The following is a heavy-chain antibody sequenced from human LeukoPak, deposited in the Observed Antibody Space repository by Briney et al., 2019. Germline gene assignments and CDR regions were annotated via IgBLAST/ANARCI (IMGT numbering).Heavy chain of an antibody. J-gene: IGHJ4*02. V-gene: IGHV3-30*18. CDR2: ISYDGSNK. CDR3: AKDRESSYGLLWFGELLCDIDY. CDR1: GFTFSSYG. D-gene: IGHD3-10*01. Sequence: SGGSLRLSCAASGFTFSSYGMHWVRQAPGKGLEWVAVISYDGSNKYYADSVKGRFTISRDNSKNTLYLQMNSLRAEGTAVYYCAKDRESSYGLLWFGELLCDIDYWGQGTLVTVSS.